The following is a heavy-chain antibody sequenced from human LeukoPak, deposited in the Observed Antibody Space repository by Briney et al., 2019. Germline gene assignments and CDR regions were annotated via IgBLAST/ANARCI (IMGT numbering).Heavy chain of an antibody. Sequence: GGSLRLSCAASGFTFSSYGMHWVRQAPGKGLEWVAVISYDGSNKYYADSVKGRFTISRDNSKNTLYLQMNSLRAEDTAVYYCAKDRYDYVWAGVIPDYWGQGTLVTVSS. CDR3: AKDRYDYVWAGVIPDY. CDR2: ISYDGSNK. D-gene: IGHD3-16*01. J-gene: IGHJ4*02. CDR1: GFTFSSYG. V-gene: IGHV3-30*18.